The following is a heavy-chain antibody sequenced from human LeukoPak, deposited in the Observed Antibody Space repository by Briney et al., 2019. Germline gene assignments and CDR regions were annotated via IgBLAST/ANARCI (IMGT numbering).Heavy chain of an antibody. V-gene: IGHV3-23*01. CDR1: GFTFGSYA. CDR2: ISGSGGST. CDR3: ATIITMVRGVRDY. J-gene: IGHJ4*02. Sequence: GGSLSLSCAATGFTFGSYAMSWVRQALGKGLEWVSAISGSGGSTYYADSVKGRFTISRDNSKNTLYLQMNSLRAEDTAVYYCATIITMVRGVRDYWGQGTLVTVSS. D-gene: IGHD3-10*01.